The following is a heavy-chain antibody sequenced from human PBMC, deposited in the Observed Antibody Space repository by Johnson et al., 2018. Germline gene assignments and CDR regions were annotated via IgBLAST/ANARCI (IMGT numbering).Heavy chain of an antibody. J-gene: IGHJ3*02. D-gene: IGHD6-13*01. CDR1: GFSFRTYA. V-gene: IGHV3-23*04. CDR3: VKGVSAAGTRGAFDI. CDR2: ISAGGAST. Sequence: VQLVQSGGGLVQPGGSLTLSCVASGFSFRTYAMNWVRQASGKGLEWVTHISAGGASTHYAGSVKGRFTISRANSKNFLFLQMNSLRVEDTAVYYCVKGVSAAGTRGAFDIWGQGTMLTVSS.